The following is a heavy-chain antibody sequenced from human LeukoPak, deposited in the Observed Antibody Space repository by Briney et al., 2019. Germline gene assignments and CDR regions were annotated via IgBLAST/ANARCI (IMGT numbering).Heavy chain of an antibody. CDR1: GFTFNTYG. CDR3: ARDRFGPTEN. D-gene: IGHD3-10*01. V-gene: IGHV3-33*01. CDR2: IRYDGTEK. Sequence: PGRSLRLSCAASGFTFNTYGMHWVRQAPGKGLEWVAVIRYDGTEKYYSDSVKGRFTISSDNSQNTLYLQMNSLRVEDTAVYYCARDRFGPTENWGQGTLVTVSS. J-gene: IGHJ4*02.